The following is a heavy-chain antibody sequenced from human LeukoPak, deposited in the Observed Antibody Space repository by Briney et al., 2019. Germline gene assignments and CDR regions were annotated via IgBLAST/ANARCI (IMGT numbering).Heavy chain of an antibody. Sequence: PSETLSLTCAVYGGSFSGYYWSWIRQPPGKGLEWIGEINHSGSTYYNPSLKSRVTISVDTSKNQFSLKLSSVTAADTAVYYCAKAGGYRLPTKSFDYWGQGTLVTVSS. V-gene: IGHV4-34*01. CDR1: GGSFSGYY. D-gene: IGHD2-15*01. J-gene: IGHJ4*02. CDR2: INHSGST. CDR3: AKAGGYRLPTKSFDY.